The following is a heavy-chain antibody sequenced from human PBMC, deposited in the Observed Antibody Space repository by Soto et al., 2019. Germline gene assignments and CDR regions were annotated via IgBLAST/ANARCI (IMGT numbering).Heavy chain of an antibody. CDR1: GYRFSSYW. Sequence: GESLKISCQGSGYRFSSYWIAWVRQMPGKGLEWMGIIYPGDSDTIYSPSFQGQVTFSVDKSTSTAYLQWSSLKASDTAMYYCARQGNNSAYYYYGMDVWGQGTTVTSP. CDR2: IYPGDSDT. D-gene: IGHD6-13*01. J-gene: IGHJ6*02. V-gene: IGHV5-51*01. CDR3: ARQGNNSAYYYYGMDV.